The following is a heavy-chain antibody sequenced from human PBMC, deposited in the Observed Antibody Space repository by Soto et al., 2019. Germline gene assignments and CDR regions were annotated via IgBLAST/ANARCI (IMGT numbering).Heavy chain of an antibody. J-gene: IGHJ4*02. CDR2: ITPYNGNT. Sequence: QVQLVQSGAEVKKPGASVKVSCKASGYTFTSCGISWVRQAPGQGLEWMGWITPYNGNTNYAQKLQDRVTMTTDTSTGTAYMELTSLRSDDTAVYYCARTTSIFGVVVIRYFDYWGQGTLVTVSS. D-gene: IGHD3-3*01. V-gene: IGHV1-18*01. CDR1: GYTFTSCG. CDR3: ARTTSIFGVVVIRYFDY.